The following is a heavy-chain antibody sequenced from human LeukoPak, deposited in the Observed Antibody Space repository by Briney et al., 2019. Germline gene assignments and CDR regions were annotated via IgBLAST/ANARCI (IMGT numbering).Heavy chain of an antibody. CDR3: ARMAGGWALAFDI. CDR1: GGTFSSYA. CDR2: IIPIFGTA. D-gene: IGHD5-24*01. V-gene: IGHV1-69*13. Sequence: ASVKVSCKASGGTFSSYAISWVRQAPGQGLEWMGGIIPIFGTANYAQKFQGRVTITADESTSTAYMELSSLRSGDTAVYYCARMAGGWALAFDIWGQGTVVTVSS. J-gene: IGHJ3*02.